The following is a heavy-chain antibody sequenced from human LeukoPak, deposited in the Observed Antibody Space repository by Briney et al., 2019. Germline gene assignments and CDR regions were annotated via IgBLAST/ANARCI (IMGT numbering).Heavy chain of an antibody. J-gene: IGHJ3*02. CDR2: IYYSGST. CDR3: ARDRGVGAPWVDAFDI. V-gene: IGHV4-39*07. D-gene: IGHD1-26*01. CDR1: GGSISSSSYY. Sequence: SETLSLTCTVSGGSISSSSYYWGWIRQPPGKGLEWIGSIYYSGSTYYNPSLKSRVTISVDTSKNQFSLKLSSVTAADTAVYYCARDRGVGAPWVDAFDIWGQGTMVTVSS.